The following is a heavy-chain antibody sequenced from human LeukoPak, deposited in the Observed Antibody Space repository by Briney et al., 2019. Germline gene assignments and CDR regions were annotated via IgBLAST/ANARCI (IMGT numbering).Heavy chain of an antibody. J-gene: IGHJ4*02. CDR1: GGSISSCSYY. Sequence: SETLSLTCTVSGGSISSCSYYWGWVRQPPGKGLEWIGSIYYSGSTYYNPSLKSRVTISVDTSKNQFSLKLSSVTAADTAVYYCARVADVDTAMASDYWGQGTLVTVSS. V-gene: IGHV4-39*07. D-gene: IGHD5-18*01. CDR3: ARVADVDTAMASDY. CDR2: IYYSGST.